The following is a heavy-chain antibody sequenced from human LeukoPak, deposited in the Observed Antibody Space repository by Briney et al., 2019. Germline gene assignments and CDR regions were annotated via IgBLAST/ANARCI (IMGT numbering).Heavy chain of an antibody. D-gene: IGHD3-10*01. V-gene: IGHV4-4*07. Sequence: PSETLSLTCTVSGGSISSYYWSWIRQPAGKGLEWIGRIYTSGSTNYNPSLKSRVTMSVDTSKNQFSLKLSSVTAADTAVYYCAKTGPMGGIYGSYLFDPWGQGTLVTVSS. CDR2: IYTSGST. CDR1: GGSISSYY. CDR3: AKTGPMGGIYGSYLFDP. J-gene: IGHJ5*02.